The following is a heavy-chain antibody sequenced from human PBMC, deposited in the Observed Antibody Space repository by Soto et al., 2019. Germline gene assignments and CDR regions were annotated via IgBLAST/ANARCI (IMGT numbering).Heavy chain of an antibody. CDR1: GFAFFSHV. CDR2: VKTTGDTT. D-gene: IGHD1-1*01. CDR3: TTDATGDVGADY. Sequence: EVQLVESGGALVQPGGSLTLSCAASGFAFFSHVMSWVRQAPGKGLEWVSTVKTTGDTTFYAGPVKGRFTASRDYSKSTLFLHMYSLRAEDTATYYCTTDATGDVGADYWGQGTPVTVSS. V-gene: IGHV3-23*04. J-gene: IGHJ4*02.